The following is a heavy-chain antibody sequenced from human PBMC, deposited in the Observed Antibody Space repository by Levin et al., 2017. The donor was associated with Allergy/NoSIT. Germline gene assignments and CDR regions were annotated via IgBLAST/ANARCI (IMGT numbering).Heavy chain of an antibody. D-gene: IGHD5-24*01. J-gene: IGHJ4*02. Sequence: PGGSLRLSCAASGVSFRIYNMHWVRQAPGKGLEWVAVISYDEKKEYYIDSVKGRFTISRDTAKNILYLQMNSLSVQDTAVYYCAKERATGGNFDYWGQGTLVTVSS. CDR3: AKERATGGNFDY. CDR1: GVSFRIYN. CDR2: ISYDEKKE. V-gene: IGHV3-30*18.